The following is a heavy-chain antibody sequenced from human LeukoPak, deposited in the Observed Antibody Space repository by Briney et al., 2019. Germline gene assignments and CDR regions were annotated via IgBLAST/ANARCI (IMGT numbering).Heavy chain of an antibody. CDR2: VSPNGETA. CDR1: GFIFRNYG. D-gene: IGHD5-18*01. CDR3: AKDLGWIQFGY. V-gene: IGHV3-23*01. J-gene: IGHJ4*02. Sequence: GGSLRLSCAASGFIFRNYGMNWVRQPPGKGLEWVSGVSPNGETAYYADSVKGRFTISRDNSKNTVYLQVRSLRAEDTAVYYCAKDLGWIQFGYWGQGALVTVSS.